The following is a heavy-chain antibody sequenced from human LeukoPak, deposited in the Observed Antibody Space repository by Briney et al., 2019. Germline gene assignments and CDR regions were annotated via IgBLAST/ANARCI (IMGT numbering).Heavy chain of an antibody. Sequence: PSETLSLTCAVYGGSFSGYYWSWIRQPPGKGLEWIGEINHSGSTNYNPSLKSRVTISVDTSKNQFSLKLSSVTAADTAVYYCARFAEYYYDSSGYPYGVDYFDYWGQGTLVTVSS. V-gene: IGHV4-34*01. D-gene: IGHD3-22*01. CDR1: GGSFSGYY. J-gene: IGHJ4*02. CDR2: INHSGST. CDR3: ARFAEYYYDSSGYPYGVDYFDY.